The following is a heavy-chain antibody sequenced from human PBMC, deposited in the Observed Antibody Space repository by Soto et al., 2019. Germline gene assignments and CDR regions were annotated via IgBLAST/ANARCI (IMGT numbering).Heavy chain of an antibody. CDR2: INHSGST. CDR1: GGSFSGYY. V-gene: IGHV4-34*01. J-gene: IGHJ3*02. Sequence: KSSETLSLTCAVYGGSFSGYYWSWIRQPPGKGLEWIGEINHSGSTNYNPSLKSRVTISVDTSKNQFSLKLSSVTAADTAVYYCARAMYQGDAFDIWGQGTMVTVSS. D-gene: IGHD2-2*01. CDR3: ARAMYQGDAFDI.